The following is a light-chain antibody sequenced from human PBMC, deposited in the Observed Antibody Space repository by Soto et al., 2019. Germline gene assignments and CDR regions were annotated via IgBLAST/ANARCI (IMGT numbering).Light chain of an antibody. CDR2: AAS. J-gene: IGKJ1*01. CDR3: QQTPSSFTWT. Sequence: DIQMTQSPSSLSASVGDRVTITCRAGQSINSYLNWYQQKPGKAPKLLIYAASSLQSGVPSRFSGSGSGTDFTLTISSLQPEDFATYYCQQTPSSFTWTFGQGTKVEVK. CDR1: QSINSY. V-gene: IGKV1-39*01.